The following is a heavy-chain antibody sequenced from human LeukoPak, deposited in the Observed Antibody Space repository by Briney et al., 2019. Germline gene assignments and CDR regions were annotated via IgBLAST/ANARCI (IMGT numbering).Heavy chain of an antibody. CDR3: ASSPGGSYHFDY. D-gene: IGHD1-26*01. CDR1: GFTFSSYS. CDR2: ISSSSSYI. V-gene: IGHV3-21*01. J-gene: IGHJ4*02. Sequence: GGSLRLSCAASGFTFSSYSMNWVRQAPGKGLEWVSSISSSSSYIYYADSVKGRFTISRDNAKNSLYLQMNSLRAEDTAVYYCASSPGGSYHFDYWGQGTLVTVFS.